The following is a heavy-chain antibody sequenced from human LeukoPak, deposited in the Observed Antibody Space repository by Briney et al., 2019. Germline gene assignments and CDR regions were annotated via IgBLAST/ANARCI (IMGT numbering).Heavy chain of an antibody. D-gene: IGHD3-3*01. CDR2: ISSSSSYI. CDR3: ARDGYDFWSGYPTTVDF. J-gene: IGHJ4*02. V-gene: IGHV3-21*01. Sequence: GGSLRLSCAASGFTFSSYSMNWVRQAPGKGLEWVSSISSSSSYINYADSVKGRFTISRDNAKNSLYLQMNSLRAEDTAVYYCARDGYDFWSGYPTTVDFWGQGTLVTVSS. CDR1: GFTFSSYS.